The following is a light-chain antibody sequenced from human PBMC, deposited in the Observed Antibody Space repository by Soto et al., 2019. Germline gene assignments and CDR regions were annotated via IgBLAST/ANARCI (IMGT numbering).Light chain of an antibody. CDR1: QSVRTY. J-gene: IGKJ2*01. Sequence: EIVLTQSPATLSLFPGERATLSCRASQSVRTYLAWYQQKPGQAPRLLISDASNRATGIPARFSGSGSGTDFTLTISSLEAEDFATYYCLQHNAYPYTFGQGTKLEIK. CDR3: LQHNAYPYT. V-gene: IGKV3-11*01. CDR2: DAS.